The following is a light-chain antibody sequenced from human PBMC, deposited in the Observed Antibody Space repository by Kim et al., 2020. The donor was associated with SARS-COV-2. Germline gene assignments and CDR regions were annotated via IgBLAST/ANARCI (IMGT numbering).Light chain of an antibody. CDR3: QQYHSHST. CDR2: RES. Sequence: YASVGDRVTITCRASHNIFRLLAWFQQKPGKAPKLLIHRESILESGVPSRFSGSASGTEFTLTISSLQPDDSATYYCQQYHSHSTFGQGTKVDIK. J-gene: IGKJ1*01. V-gene: IGKV1-5*03. CDR1: HNIFRL.